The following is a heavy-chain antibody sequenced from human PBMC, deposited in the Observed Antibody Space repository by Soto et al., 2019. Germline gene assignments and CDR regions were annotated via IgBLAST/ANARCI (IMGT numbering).Heavy chain of an antibody. Sequence: GGALRLSCAASGFTFSGSAMHWVRQASGKGLEWVGRIRSKANSYATAYAASVKGRFTISRDDSKKTAYLQMNSLKTEDTAVYYCTRLADFWSGYPYYYYGMDVWGQGTTVTVSS. CDR1: GFTFSGSA. CDR3: TRLADFWSGYPYYYYGMDV. CDR2: IRSKANSYAT. J-gene: IGHJ6*02. V-gene: IGHV3-73*01. D-gene: IGHD3-3*01.